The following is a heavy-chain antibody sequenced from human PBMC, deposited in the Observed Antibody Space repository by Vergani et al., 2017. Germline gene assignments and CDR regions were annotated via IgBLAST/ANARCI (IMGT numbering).Heavy chain of an antibody. J-gene: IGHJ6*02. CDR3: ARDFYGVRGVITYYYYGMDV. CDR1: GFTFSDYY. D-gene: IGHD3-10*01. V-gene: IGHV3-11*06. CDR2: ISSSSSYT. Sequence: VQLVQSGAEVKKPGESLKISCAASGFTFSDYYMSWIRQAPGKGLEWVSYISSSSSYTNYADSVKGRFTISRDNAKNSLYLQMNSLRAEDTAVYYCARDFYGVRGVITYYYYGMDVWGQGTTVTVSS.